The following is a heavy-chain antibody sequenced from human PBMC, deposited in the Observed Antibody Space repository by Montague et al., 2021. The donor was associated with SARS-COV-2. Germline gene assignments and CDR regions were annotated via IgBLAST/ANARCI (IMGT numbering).Heavy chain of an antibody. CDR2: IFYRGNT. Sequence: SETLSLTCTVSGGSINNTSYYWSWIRQPPGKGLEWIGSIFYRGNTHYNPSLKSRVTVSVDTSKNQFSLNLTSVTAADTALYYCARLTTSGSIAWGQGTLVTVSS. V-gene: IGHV4-39*01. D-gene: IGHD6-19*01. CDR3: ARLTTSGSIA. CDR1: GGSINNTSYY. J-gene: IGHJ5*02.